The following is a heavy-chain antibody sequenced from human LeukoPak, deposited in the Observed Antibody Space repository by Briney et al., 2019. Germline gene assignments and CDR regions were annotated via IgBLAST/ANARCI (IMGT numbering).Heavy chain of an antibody. CDR3: ARVDNSPTPLQWHFDY. Sequence: ASVKVSCKASGYTFTSYYMHWVRQAPGQGLEWVGIINPSGGSTGYAQKFQGRVTMTRDTSTSTVYMELSSLRSEDTAVYYCARVDNSPTPLQWHFDYWGQGTLVTVSS. V-gene: IGHV1-46*01. CDR1: GYTFTSYY. J-gene: IGHJ4*02. D-gene: IGHD5-24*01. CDR2: INPSGGST.